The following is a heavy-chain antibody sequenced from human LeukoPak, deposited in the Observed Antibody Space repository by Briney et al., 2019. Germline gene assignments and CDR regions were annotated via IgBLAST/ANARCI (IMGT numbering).Heavy chain of an antibody. CDR3: ARATYYYDSSGYYYTLDSFDY. Sequence: SVKVSCKASGYTFTSYGISWVRQAPGQGLEWMGRISAYNGNTNYAQKLQGRVTMTTDTSTSTAYMELRSLRSDDTAVYYCARATYYYDSSGYYYTLDSFDYWGQGTLVTVSS. V-gene: IGHV1-18*01. D-gene: IGHD3-22*01. CDR2: ISAYNGNT. CDR1: GYTFTSYG. J-gene: IGHJ4*02.